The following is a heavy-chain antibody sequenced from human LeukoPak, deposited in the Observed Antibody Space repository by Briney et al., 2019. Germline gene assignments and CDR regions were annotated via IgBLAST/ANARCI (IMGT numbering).Heavy chain of an antibody. D-gene: IGHD3-10*01. Sequence: PGGSLRLSCAASGFTFSSFQMTWVRQAPGKGLEWVSYISSSGSTIYYADSVKGRFTISRDNAKNSLYLQMNSLRAEDTAVYYCARVGMVRGVTFDYWGQGTLVTVSS. CDR1: GFTFSSFQ. CDR3: ARVGMVRGVTFDY. J-gene: IGHJ4*02. CDR2: ISSSGSTI. V-gene: IGHV3-48*03.